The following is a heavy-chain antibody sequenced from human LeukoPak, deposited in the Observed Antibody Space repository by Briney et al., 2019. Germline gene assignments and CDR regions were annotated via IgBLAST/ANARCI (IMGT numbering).Heavy chain of an antibody. D-gene: IGHD3-10*01. CDR2: ISGSGGST. CDR1: GFTFRSYG. V-gene: IGHV3-23*01. Sequence: GGSLRLSCAASGFTFRSYGMSWVRQAPGKGLEWVSAISGSGGSTYYADSVRGRFTISRDNSKNTLHLQLNSLRAEDTAVYYCARDEYYYGSGSYTHNWFDPWGQGTLVTVSS. CDR3: ARDEYYYGSGSYTHNWFDP. J-gene: IGHJ5*02.